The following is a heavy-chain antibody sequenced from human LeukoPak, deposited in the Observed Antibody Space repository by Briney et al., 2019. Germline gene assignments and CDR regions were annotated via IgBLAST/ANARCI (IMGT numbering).Heavy chain of an antibody. D-gene: IGHD5-18*01. Sequence: PSETLSLTCTLSGGSMTTHHWNWIRQTPGKGLEWIGYMFDSGRTKVNPSLKSRVTLSADTSKNQLSLRLSSVTAADTAMYYCTTIKRGDIFGYFDFWGQGILVTVSS. J-gene: IGHJ4*02. CDR3: TTIKRGDIFGYFDF. CDR2: MFDSGRT. V-gene: IGHV4-59*11. CDR1: GGSMTTHH.